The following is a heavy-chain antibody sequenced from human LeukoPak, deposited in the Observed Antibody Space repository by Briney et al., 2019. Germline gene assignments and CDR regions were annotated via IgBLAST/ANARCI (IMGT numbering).Heavy chain of an antibody. CDR1: GGSISSYY. J-gene: IGHJ3*02. Sequence: SGTLSLTCTVSGGSISSYYWSWIRQSPGKGLEWIGYIYYSGSTNYNPSLKSRVTISVDTSKNQFSLKLSSVTAADTAVYYCASALTMIRPRRAFDIWGQGTMVTVSS. D-gene: IGHD3-22*01. CDR2: IYYSGST. CDR3: ASALTMIRPRRAFDI. V-gene: IGHV4-59*08.